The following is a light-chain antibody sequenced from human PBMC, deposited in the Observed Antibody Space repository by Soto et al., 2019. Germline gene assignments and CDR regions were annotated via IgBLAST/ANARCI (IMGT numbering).Light chain of an antibody. CDR2: DAS. CDR3: QQYEKWPPTT. J-gene: IGKJ1*01. V-gene: IGKV3-15*01. Sequence: EILMTQSPATLAASPGERATLSCRASQSVGSKLAWYQQKPGQPPRLVMFDASIRATGVPARFSGGGSGTEFTLTISSLQSEDFALYYCQQYEKWPPTTFGQGTKVDI. CDR1: QSVGSK.